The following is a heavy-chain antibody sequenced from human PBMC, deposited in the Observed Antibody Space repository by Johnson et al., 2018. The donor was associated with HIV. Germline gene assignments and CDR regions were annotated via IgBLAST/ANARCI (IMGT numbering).Heavy chain of an antibody. D-gene: IGHD3-10*01. CDR3: AKRNYGSGGNAFDI. Sequence: QVLLVESGGGVVQPGRSLRLSCAASGFTFSSYAMHWVRQAPGKGLEWVAVISYDGRNKYYADSVKGRFTISRDNSKNTLYLQMNSLRAEDTAVYYCAKRNYGSGGNAFDIWGQGTMVTVSS. J-gene: IGHJ3*02. CDR2: ISYDGRNK. CDR1: GFTFSSYA. V-gene: IGHV3-30-3*02.